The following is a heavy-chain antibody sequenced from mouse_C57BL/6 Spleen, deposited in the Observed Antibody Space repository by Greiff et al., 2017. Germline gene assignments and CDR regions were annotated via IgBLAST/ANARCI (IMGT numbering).Heavy chain of an antibody. Sequence: EVQVVESGGGLVKPGGSLKLSCAASGFTFSDYGMHWVRQAPEKGLEWVAYISSGSSTIYYADTVKGRFTISRDNAKNTLFLQMTSLRAEDTAMYYCARPYYYGSSYLWYFDVWGTGTTVTVSS. CDR3: ARPYYYGSSYLWYFDV. D-gene: IGHD1-1*01. CDR2: ISSGSSTI. V-gene: IGHV5-17*01. CDR1: GFTFSDYG. J-gene: IGHJ1*03.